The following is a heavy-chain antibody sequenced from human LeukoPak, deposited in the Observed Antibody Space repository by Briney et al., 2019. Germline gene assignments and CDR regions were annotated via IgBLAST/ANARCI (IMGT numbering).Heavy chain of an antibody. CDR2: INHSGST. J-gene: IGHJ5*02. CDR1: GGSFSGYY. D-gene: IGHD3-22*01. Sequence: SETLSLTCAVYGGSFSGYYWSWIRQPPGKGLEWIGEINHSGSTNYNPSLTSRVTISVDKSKNQFSLKLSSVTAADTAVYYCARGGYNYYDSSGYYNWFDPWGRGTLVTVSS. V-gene: IGHV4-34*01. CDR3: ARGGYNYYDSSGYYNWFDP.